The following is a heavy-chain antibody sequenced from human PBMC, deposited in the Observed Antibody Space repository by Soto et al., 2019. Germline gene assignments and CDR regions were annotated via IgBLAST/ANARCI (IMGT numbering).Heavy chain of an antibody. Sequence: TLSLTCTVSGACISSGVSDWSWIRQHPGKGLGWIGYVYNRGSSYYNPSLKSRVIISVDTSKNQFSLKLRSLTAADTAVYYCATDTNTYGSGSYGMEVWGQGTTVTVSS. D-gene: IGHD3-10*01. V-gene: IGHV4-31*03. CDR3: ATDTNTYGSGSYGMEV. CDR2: VYNRGSS. CDR1: GACISSGVSD. J-gene: IGHJ6*02.